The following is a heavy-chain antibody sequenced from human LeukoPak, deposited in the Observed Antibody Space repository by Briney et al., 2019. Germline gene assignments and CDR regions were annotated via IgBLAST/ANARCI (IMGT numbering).Heavy chain of an antibody. J-gene: IGHJ4*02. CDR1: GYIFTTYY. D-gene: IGHD7-27*01. CDR3: ARGPPNWGFDF. CDR2: INPNGDSA. Sequence: GASVKVSCKASGYIFTTYYLHWVRQAPGQGLERMGIINPNGDSATYAQMFQGRVTMTRDTSISTAYMELTSLRSEDTAIYYCARGPPNWGFDFWGQGALVTVSS. V-gene: IGHV1-46*01.